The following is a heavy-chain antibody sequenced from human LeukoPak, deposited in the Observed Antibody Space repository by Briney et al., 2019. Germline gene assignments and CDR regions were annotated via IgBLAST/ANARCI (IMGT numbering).Heavy chain of an antibody. Sequence: GGSLRLSYAASGFKFDDYAMHWVRQIPGKGLEWVSGIIWNSASKAYADSVKGRFTISRDNGKNSVFLQMKSLRPEDTAVYYCIKDKYFDWVKGPVYFDQWGQGILVSVFS. D-gene: IGHD3-9*01. CDR2: IIWNSASK. CDR3: IKDKYFDWVKGPVYFDQ. V-gene: IGHV3-9*01. CDR1: GFKFDDYA. J-gene: IGHJ4*02.